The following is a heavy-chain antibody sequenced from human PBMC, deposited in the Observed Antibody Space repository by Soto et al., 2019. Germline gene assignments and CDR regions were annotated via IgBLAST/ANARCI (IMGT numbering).Heavy chain of an antibody. CDR2: ISYDGSNK. D-gene: IGHD1-26*01. J-gene: IGHJ4*02. V-gene: IGHV3-30*18. CDR3: AKGLEKVDFDY. Sequence: GGSLRLSCAASGFTFSSYGMHWVRQAPGKGLEWVAVISYDGSNKYYADSVKGRFTISRDNSKNTLYLQMNSLRAEDTAVYYCAKGLEKVDFDYWGQGTMVTGSS. CDR1: GFTFSSYG.